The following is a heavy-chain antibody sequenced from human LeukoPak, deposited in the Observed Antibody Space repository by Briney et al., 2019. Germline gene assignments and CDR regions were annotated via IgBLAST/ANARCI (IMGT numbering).Heavy chain of an antibody. D-gene: IGHD6-19*01. CDR2: ISGSGGST. Sequence: GALRLSCAASGFTFSSYAMSWVRQAPGKGLEWVSAISGSGGSTYYADSVKGRFTISRDNSKNTLYLQMNSLRAEDTAVYYCAQVMRSGWYPLEWGQGTLVTVSS. CDR3: AQVMRSGWYPLE. J-gene: IGHJ4*02. CDR1: GFTFSSYA. V-gene: IGHV3-23*01.